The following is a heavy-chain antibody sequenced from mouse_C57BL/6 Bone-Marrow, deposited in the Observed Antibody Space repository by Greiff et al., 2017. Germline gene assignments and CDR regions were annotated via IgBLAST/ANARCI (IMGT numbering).Heavy chain of an antibody. CDR3: AKFYDGYFFDY. J-gene: IGHJ2*01. Sequence: VKLVESGAELARPGASVKLSCKASGYTFTSYGISWVKQRTGQGLEWIGEIYPRSGNTYYNEKFKGKATLTADKSSSTAYMELRSLTSEDSAVYFCAKFYDGYFFDYWGQGTTLTVSS. CDR2: IYPRSGNT. V-gene: IGHV1-81*01. CDR1: GYTFTSYG. D-gene: IGHD2-3*01.